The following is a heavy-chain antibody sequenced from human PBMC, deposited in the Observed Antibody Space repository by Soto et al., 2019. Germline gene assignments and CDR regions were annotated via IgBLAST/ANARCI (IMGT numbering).Heavy chain of an antibody. J-gene: IGHJ4*02. CDR1: GFTFSSYA. Sequence: EVQLLESGGGLVQPGGSVRLSCAASGFTFSSYAMSWVRQAPGKGLEWVSAISGSGGSTYYADSVKGRFTISRDNSKNTLYLQMNSLRAEDTAVYYCAKGGSSISWYSLPGSNEYYFDYWGQGTLVTVSS. D-gene: IGHD6-13*01. V-gene: IGHV3-23*01. CDR2: ISGSGGST. CDR3: AKGGSSISWYSLPGSNEYYFDY.